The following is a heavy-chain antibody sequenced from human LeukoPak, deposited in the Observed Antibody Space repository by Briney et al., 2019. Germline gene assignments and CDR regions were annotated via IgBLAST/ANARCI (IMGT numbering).Heavy chain of an antibody. V-gene: IGHV3-48*03. D-gene: IGHD3-22*01. J-gene: IGHJ3*02. CDR3: ARPHYYDSSGDAFDI. CDR1: GFTFSSYA. CDR2: ISSSGSTI. Sequence: GGSLRLSCAASGFTFSSYAMSWVRQAPGKGLEWVSYISSSGSTIYYADSVKGRFTISRDNAKNSLYLQMNSLRAEDTAVYYCARPHYYDSSGDAFDIWGQGTMVTVSS.